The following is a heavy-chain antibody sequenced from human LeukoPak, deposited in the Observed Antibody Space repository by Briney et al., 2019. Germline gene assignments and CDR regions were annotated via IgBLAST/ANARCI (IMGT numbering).Heavy chain of an antibody. CDR2: IDSDGLST. Sequence: PGGSLRLSCAASGFAFSTYWIHWVRQAPGKGLVWVSRIDSDGLSTIYADSVKGRFTIFRDNAKNTLYLQMNSLRAEDTAVYYCARGGGDHAFDIWGQGTMVTVSS. V-gene: IGHV3-74*01. CDR1: GFAFSTYW. CDR3: ARGGGDHAFDI. J-gene: IGHJ3*02. D-gene: IGHD2-21*02.